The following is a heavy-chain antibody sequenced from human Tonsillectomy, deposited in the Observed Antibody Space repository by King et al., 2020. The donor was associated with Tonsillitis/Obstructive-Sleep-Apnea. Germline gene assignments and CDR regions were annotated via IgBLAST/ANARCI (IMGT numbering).Heavy chain of an antibody. CDR1: GGSFSGYY. D-gene: IGHD2-2*01. J-gene: IGHJ6*03. CDR2: INHSGST. CDR3: ARGDIVVVPAAMAYYYYMDV. Sequence: VQLQQWGAGLLKPSETLSLTCAVYGGSFSGYYWSWVRQPPGKGLEWIGEINHSGSTNYNPSLKSRVTISVDTSKNQFSLKLSSVTAADTAVYYCARGDIVVVPAAMAYYYYMDVWGEGTTVTVSS. V-gene: IGHV4-34*01.